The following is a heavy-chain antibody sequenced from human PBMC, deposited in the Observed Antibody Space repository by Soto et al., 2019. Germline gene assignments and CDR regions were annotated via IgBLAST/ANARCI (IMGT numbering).Heavy chain of an antibody. J-gene: IGHJ4*02. Sequence: ASVKVSCKASGYTFTNYAMHWVRQAPGQRLEWMGWINVGNGNTKYSQKFQGRVTITRDTSASTAHMELSSLRSEDTAVYFCGYDSSGYLDYWGQGTLVTVSS. CDR2: INVGNGNT. D-gene: IGHD3-22*01. V-gene: IGHV1-3*01. CDR3: GYDSSGYLDY. CDR1: GYTFTNYA.